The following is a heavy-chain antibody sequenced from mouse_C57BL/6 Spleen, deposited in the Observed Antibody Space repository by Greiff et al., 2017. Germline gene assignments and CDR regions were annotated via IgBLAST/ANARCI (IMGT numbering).Heavy chain of an antibody. CDR1: GYTFTSYW. D-gene: IGHD2-4*01. CDR3: GRRSYYDYDGPLFAY. V-gene: IGHV1-55*01. CDR2: IYPGSGST. Sequence: VQLQQPGAELVKPGASVKMSCKASGYTFTSYWITWVKQRPGQGLEWIGDIYPGSGSTNYNEKFKSKATLTVDTSSSTAYMQLSSLTSEDSAVYYCGRRSYYDYDGPLFAYWGQGTLVTVSA. J-gene: IGHJ3*01.